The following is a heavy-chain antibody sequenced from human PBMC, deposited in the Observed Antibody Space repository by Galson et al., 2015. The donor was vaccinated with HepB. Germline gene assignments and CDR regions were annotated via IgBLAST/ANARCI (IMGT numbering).Heavy chain of an antibody. D-gene: IGHD1-26*01. CDR1: GFTFSDYY. Sequence: SLRLSCAASGFTFSDYYMIWVRQSPGKGLEWVSYTTSSGGTLDYADSVKGRFTVSRDNAMNSLYLQMNSLRAEDTAVYYCARRLVGANVRALDIWGQGTMVIVS. CDR3: ARRLVGANVRALDI. J-gene: IGHJ3*02. CDR2: TTSSGGTL. V-gene: IGHV3-11*01.